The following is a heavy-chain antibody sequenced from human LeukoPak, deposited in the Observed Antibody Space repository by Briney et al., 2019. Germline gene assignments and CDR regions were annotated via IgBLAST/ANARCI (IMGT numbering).Heavy chain of an antibody. Sequence: GASVKVSCKASGYTFTSYYMHWVRQAPGQGLEWIGIINPSGGSTSYAQKFQGRVTMTRDTSTSTVYMELSSLRSEDTAVYYCASSEEGYCSSTSCSGAFDIWGQGTMVTVSS. CDR2: INPSGGST. CDR1: GYTFTSYY. CDR3: ASSEEGYCSSTSCSGAFDI. D-gene: IGHD2-2*01. J-gene: IGHJ3*02. V-gene: IGHV1-46*01.